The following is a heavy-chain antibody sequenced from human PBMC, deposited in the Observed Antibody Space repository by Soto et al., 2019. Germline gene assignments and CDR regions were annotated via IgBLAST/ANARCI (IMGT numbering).Heavy chain of an antibody. J-gene: IGHJ5*02. CDR2: INAGNGNT. V-gene: IGHV1-3*01. CDR1: GYTFTSYA. Sequence: ASVKVSCKASGYTFTSYAMHWVRQAPGQRLEWMGWINAGNGNTKYSQKFQGRVTITRDTSASTAYMELSSLRSEDTAVYYCARGSLRYFEWLSFNSFDPWGQGTLVTVSS. D-gene: IGHD3-9*01. CDR3: ARGSLRYFEWLSFNSFDP.